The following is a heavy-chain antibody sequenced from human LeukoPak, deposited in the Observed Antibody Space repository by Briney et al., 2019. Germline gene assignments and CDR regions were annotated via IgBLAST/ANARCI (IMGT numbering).Heavy chain of an antibody. Sequence: GGSLRLSCAASGFTFSSYAMSWVRQAPGKGLEWVSAISGSGGSTYYADSVKGRFTISRDTSKNTLYLQMSSLRAEDTALYYCAKDRDSSGYYYFAYWGQGTLVTVSS. V-gene: IGHV3-23*01. CDR3: AKDRDSSGYYYFAY. CDR1: GFTFSSYA. D-gene: IGHD3-22*01. CDR2: ISGSGGST. J-gene: IGHJ4*02.